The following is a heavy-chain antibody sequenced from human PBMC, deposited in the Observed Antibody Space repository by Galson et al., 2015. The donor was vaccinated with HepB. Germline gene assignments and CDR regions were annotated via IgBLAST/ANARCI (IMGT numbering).Heavy chain of an antibody. D-gene: IGHD6-19*01. Sequence: SETLSLTCTVSGGSISSYYWSWIRQPPGKGLEWIGYIYYSGSTNYNPSLKSRVTISVDTSKNQFSLKLSSVTAADTAVYYCAIAVASTGSLHWGQGTLVTVSS. V-gene: IGHV4-59*01. J-gene: IGHJ4*02. CDR2: IYYSGST. CDR1: GGSISSYY. CDR3: AIAVASTGSLH.